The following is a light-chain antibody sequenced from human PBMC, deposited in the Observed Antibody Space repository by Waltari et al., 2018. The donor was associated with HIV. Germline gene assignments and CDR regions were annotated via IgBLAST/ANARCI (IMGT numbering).Light chain of an antibody. Sequence: DIQMTQSPSSLSASLGDRVTITCRASQSINTYLSWYQQRPGKTPKLLIYAASILQSVVPSRFIGVGSGTDFTLTISSLQPEDFATYYCQQSYSTPYTFGQGTKLEIK. CDR3: QQSYSTPYT. CDR1: QSINTY. J-gene: IGKJ2*01. CDR2: AAS. V-gene: IGKV1-39*01.